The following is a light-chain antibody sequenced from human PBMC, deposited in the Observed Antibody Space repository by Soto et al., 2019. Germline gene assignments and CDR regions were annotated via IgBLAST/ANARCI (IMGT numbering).Light chain of an antibody. CDR3: QVWDTSSDQYV. J-gene: IGLJ1*01. CDR1: NIGSKR. CDR2: YDS. Sequence: SYELTQPPSVSVAPGKTASITCGGNNIGSKRVHWYQQKPGQAPVLVIYYDSDRPSGIPERFSGSNSGNTATLTISRVEAGDEADYYCQVWDTSSDQYVFGTGTKLTVL. V-gene: IGLV3-21*01.